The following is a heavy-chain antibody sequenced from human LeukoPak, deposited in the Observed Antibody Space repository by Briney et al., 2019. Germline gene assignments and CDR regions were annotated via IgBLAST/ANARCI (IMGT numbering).Heavy chain of an antibody. D-gene: IGHD2-2*01. V-gene: IGHV1-18*04. J-gene: IGHJ3*02. CDR1: GYTFTSYG. Sequence: ASVKVSCKASGYTFTSYGISWVRQAPGQGLEWMGWISAYNGNTNYAQKLQGRVTMTTGTSTSTAYMELRSLRSDDTAVYYCARRYQLLGYDAFDIWGQGTMVTVSS. CDR2: ISAYNGNT. CDR3: ARRYQLLGYDAFDI.